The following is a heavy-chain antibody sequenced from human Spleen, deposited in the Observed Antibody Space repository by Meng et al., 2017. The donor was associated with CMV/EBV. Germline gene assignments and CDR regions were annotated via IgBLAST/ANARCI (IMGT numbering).Heavy chain of an antibody. CDR2: INPNSGGT. J-gene: IGHJ3*01. Sequence: ASVKVSCKASGYTFTDYYMHWVRQAPGQGLEWMGWINPNSGGTNYAQKFQGRVTMTRDTSISTAYMELSRLRSDDTAVYYCARDDEKDYFDSGGYSDYDAFHVWGQGTMVTVSS. CDR3: ARDDEKDYFDSGGYSDYDAFHV. V-gene: IGHV1-2*02. D-gene: IGHD3-22*01. CDR1: GYTFTDYY.